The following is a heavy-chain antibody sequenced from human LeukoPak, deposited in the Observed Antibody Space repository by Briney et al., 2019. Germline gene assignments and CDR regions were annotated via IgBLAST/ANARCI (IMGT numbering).Heavy chain of an antibody. V-gene: IGHV1-8*01. CDR1: GYTSTSYD. CDR3: ARYAVVAAMNWFDP. CDR2: MDPNSGNT. Sequence: GASVKVSCKASGYTSTSYDINWVRQATGQGLEWVGWMDPNSGNTGYAQKFQGRVTMTRDTSISTAYMELSSLRSEDTAVYYCARYAVVAAMNWFDPWGQGTLVIVSS. D-gene: IGHD2-15*01. J-gene: IGHJ5*02.